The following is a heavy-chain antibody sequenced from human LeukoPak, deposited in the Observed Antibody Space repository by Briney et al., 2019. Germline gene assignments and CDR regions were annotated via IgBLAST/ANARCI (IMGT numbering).Heavy chain of an antibody. D-gene: IGHD3-10*01. J-gene: IGHJ4*02. Sequence: PGGSLRLSCGASGFTLSSYWMTWVRQAPGKGLEWVSSISPDGETTYHADSVKGRFTTSRDNAKSSLYLQMNSLRAEDTALYYCTRDLPVPSLVRGIIIYGLIDYWGQGTLVTVSS. CDR1: GFTLSSYW. CDR2: ISPDGETT. V-gene: IGHV3-21*06. CDR3: TRDLPVPSLVRGIIIYGLIDY.